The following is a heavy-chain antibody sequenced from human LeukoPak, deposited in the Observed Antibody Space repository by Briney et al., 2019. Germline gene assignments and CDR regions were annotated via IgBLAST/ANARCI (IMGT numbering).Heavy chain of an antibody. CDR1: GFSFSIYS. J-gene: IGHJ4*02. V-gene: IGHV3-7*01. CDR2: MREDGREI. D-gene: IGHD1-26*01. Sequence: QSGGSLRLSCAASGFSFSIYSMSWVRQAPGKGLEWVASMREDGREIHYVDSVKGRFTISRDNPKNSLYLQMNSLRAEDTAVYYCARGGATGGRFENWGQGTLVTVSS. CDR3: ARGGATGGRFEN.